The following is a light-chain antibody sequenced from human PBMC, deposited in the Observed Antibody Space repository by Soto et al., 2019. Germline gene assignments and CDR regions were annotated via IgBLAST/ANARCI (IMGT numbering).Light chain of an antibody. CDR1: SSDVGGYNY. CDR3: FSYAGNYTWV. Sequence: QSALTQPRSVSGSPGQSVTISCTGTSSDVGGYNYVSWYQQHPGKAPKSMIYDVSKRPSGVPDRFSGSKSCNTASLTIAGFQAEDEADYYCFSYAGNYTWVFGGATKLTFL. J-gene: IGLJ2*01. V-gene: IGLV2-11*01. CDR2: DVS.